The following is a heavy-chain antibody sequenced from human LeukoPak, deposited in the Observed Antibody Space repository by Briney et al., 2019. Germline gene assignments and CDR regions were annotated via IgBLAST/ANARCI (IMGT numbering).Heavy chain of an antibody. CDR1: GYSFTSYW. D-gene: IGHD3-3*01. CDR3: ARAATIFAVVIST. V-gene: IGHV5-51*01. Sequence: GESLKISCKGSGYSFTSYWIGWVRQMPGKGLEWMGIIYPGDSDTRYSPSFQGQVTISADKSISTAYLQWSSLKASDTAMYYCARAATIFAVVISTWGQGTLVTVSS. CDR2: IYPGDSDT. J-gene: IGHJ4*02.